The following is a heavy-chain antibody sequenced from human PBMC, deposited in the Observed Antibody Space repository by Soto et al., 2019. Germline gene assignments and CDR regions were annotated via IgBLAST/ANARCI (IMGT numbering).Heavy chain of an antibody. Sequence: QVQLQESGPGLVKPSDTLSLNCTVSGGSISGYYWSWIRQPPGKGLEYIGYIYYRGSTNYNPSLKSRVTMSVDTSRNLFSLKVNSVTAADTAVYYRARQQLLPYYYALDVWGQGTTVTVSS. V-gene: IGHV4-59*07. J-gene: IGHJ6*02. CDR2: IYYRGST. CDR1: GGSISGYY. D-gene: IGHD6-13*01. CDR3: ARQQLLPYYYALDV.